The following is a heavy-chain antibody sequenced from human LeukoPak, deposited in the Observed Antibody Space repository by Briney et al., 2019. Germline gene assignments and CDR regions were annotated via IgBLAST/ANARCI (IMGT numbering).Heavy chain of an antibody. Sequence: GGSLRLSCAVSGFTFGNYWMTWVRQAPGKGLEWVANIKQDGSEKYYVDSVKGRFTISRDNAKNSLYLQMNSLRAEDTAVYYCARDAIMITSYYYYYMDVWGKGTTVTVSS. CDR2: IKQDGSEK. V-gene: IGHV3-7*01. CDR3: ARDAIMITSYYYYYMDV. D-gene: IGHD3-16*01. CDR1: GFTFGNYW. J-gene: IGHJ6*03.